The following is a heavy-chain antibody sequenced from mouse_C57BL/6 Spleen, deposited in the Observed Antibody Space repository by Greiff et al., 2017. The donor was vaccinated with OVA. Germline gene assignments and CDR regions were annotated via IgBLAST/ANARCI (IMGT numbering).Heavy chain of an antibody. CDR1: GYTFTDHT. CDR3: ARSYYGSSYGAMDY. J-gene: IGHJ4*01. CDR2: IYPRDGST. V-gene: IGHV1-78*01. Sequence: VKLMESDAELVKPGASVKISCKASGYTFTDHTIHWMKQRPEQGLEWIGYIYPRDGSTKYNEKFKGKATLTADKSSSTAYMQLNSLTSEDSAVYFCARSYYGSSYGAMDYWGQGTSVTVSS. D-gene: IGHD1-1*01.